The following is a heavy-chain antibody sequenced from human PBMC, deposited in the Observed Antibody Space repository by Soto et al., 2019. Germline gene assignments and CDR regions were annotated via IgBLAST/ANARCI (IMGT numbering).Heavy chain of an antibody. CDR2: ISSSGSTI. Sequence: GGSLRLSCAAFGFKISSYEMNWVRQAPGKGLEWVSYISSSGSTIYYADSVKGRFTISRDNAKNSLYLQMNSLRAEDTAVYYCARLEHHTELSGAQDAFDIWGQGTMVTVSS. V-gene: IGHV3-48*03. D-gene: IGHD3-16*02. J-gene: IGHJ3*02. CDR3: ARLEHHTELSGAQDAFDI. CDR1: GFKISSYE.